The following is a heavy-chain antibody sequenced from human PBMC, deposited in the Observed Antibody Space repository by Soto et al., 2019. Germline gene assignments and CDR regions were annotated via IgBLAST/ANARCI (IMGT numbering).Heavy chain of an antibody. Sequence: ESLTISCQGSGYSFTSYWISWVRQMPGKGLEWMGRIDPSDSYTNYSPSLQGHVTISADKSISTAYLQWSSLKASDTAMYYCAGHRGIDGMDVWGQGTTVTVSS. CDR2: IDPSDSYT. CDR1: GYSFTSYW. CDR3: AGHRGIDGMDV. J-gene: IGHJ6*02. V-gene: IGHV5-10-1*01. D-gene: IGHD3-16*01.